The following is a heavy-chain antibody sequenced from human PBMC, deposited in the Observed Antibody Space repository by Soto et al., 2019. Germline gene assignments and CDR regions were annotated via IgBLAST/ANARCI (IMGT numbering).Heavy chain of an antibody. CDR2: ISSSSTYI. CDR3: ARGTNYYDSSVYYGY. V-gene: IGHV3-21*01. J-gene: IGHJ4*02. Sequence: GGSLRLSCAASGFTFSSCSMNWVRQAPGKGLQWVSSISSSSTYIYYADSVKGRFTISRDNAKNSLYLQMNSLRAEDTAVYYCARGTNYYDSSVYYGYWGQETLVTVSS. CDR1: GFTFSSCS. D-gene: IGHD3-22*01.